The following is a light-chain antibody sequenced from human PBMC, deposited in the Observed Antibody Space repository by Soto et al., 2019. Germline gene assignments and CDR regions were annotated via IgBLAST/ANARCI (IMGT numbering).Light chain of an antibody. CDR2: GAS. CDR1: QGVDRY. V-gene: IGKV3-15*01. CDR3: QQCSDWPLFT. Sequence: IVMTQSPATLSLSPGERATLSCRASQGVDRYLAWYQQKPGQAPRLLIYGASTRATDIPARFSGSGSGTEFTLTITNVQAEDFEVYYCQQCSDWPLFTFGQGTRLEIK. J-gene: IGKJ5*01.